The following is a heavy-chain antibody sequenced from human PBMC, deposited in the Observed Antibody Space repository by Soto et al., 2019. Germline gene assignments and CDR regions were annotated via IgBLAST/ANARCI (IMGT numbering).Heavy chain of an antibody. J-gene: IGHJ6*02. CDR3: ARGGDGYNYYYYGMDV. V-gene: IGHV3-53*04. CDR1: GFTVSSNY. D-gene: IGHD5-12*01. Sequence: GGSLRLSCAASGFTVSSNYMSWVRQAPGKGLEWVSVIYSGGSTYYADSVKGRFTISRHNSKNTLYLQMNSLRAEDTAVYYCARGGDGYNYYYYGMDVWGQGTTVTVSS. CDR2: IYSGGST.